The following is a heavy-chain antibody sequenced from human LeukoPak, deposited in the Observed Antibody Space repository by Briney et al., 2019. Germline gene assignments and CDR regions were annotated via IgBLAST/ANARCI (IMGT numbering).Heavy chain of an antibody. Sequence: GGSLRLSCAASGFTFDDYAMHWVRQAPGKGLEWVSGISWNSGSIGYADSVKGRFTISRDNAKNSLYLQMNSLRAEDTAVYYCAWGVAFDIWGQGTMVTVSS. CDR3: AWGVAFDI. D-gene: IGHD3-10*01. CDR2: ISWNSGSI. CDR1: GFTFDDYA. J-gene: IGHJ3*02. V-gene: IGHV3-9*01.